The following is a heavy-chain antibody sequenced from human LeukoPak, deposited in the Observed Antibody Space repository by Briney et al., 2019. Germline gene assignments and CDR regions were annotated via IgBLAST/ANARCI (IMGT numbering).Heavy chain of an antibody. V-gene: IGHV3-21*01. Sequence: GSLRLSCAASGFTFSGYSMNWVRQAPGKGLEWVSSISSSSSYIYYADSVKGRFTISRDNSKNTLYLQMNSLRAEDTGVYYCAKDLSSGSRRAYWGQGTLVTVSS. CDR3: AKDLSSGSRRAY. CDR1: GFTFSGYS. D-gene: IGHD6-19*01. J-gene: IGHJ4*02. CDR2: ISSSSSYI.